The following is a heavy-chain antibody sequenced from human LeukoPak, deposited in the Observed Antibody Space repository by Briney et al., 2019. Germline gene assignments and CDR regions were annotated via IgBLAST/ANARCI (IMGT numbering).Heavy chain of an antibody. J-gene: IGHJ4*02. Sequence: GGSLRLSCAASGFTFEDYGMSWIRQVAGKGLEWVAGINRKHGSTGYADSVRGRFTISRDNAKNSLYLQMDSLRAEDTALYHCARGDGGDYWGQGTLVTVSS. CDR1: GFTFEDYG. CDR2: INRKHGST. V-gene: IGHV3-20*01. D-gene: IGHD3-16*01. CDR3: ARGDGGDY.